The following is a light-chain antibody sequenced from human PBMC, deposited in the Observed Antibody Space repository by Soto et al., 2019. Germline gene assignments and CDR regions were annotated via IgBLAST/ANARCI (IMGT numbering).Light chain of an antibody. V-gene: IGKV1-39*01. J-gene: IGKJ1*01. CDR3: QQSYSTPWT. CDR1: QNIKNY. CDR2: TAS. Sequence: DIRMTQSPSSLSASVGDRVTITCRASQNIKNYLSWYQQKPGKAPKLLIYTASSLQSGVPSRFSGSGFGTDFSLTIDSLQPEDFASYYCQQSYSTPWTFGRGTKVEIK.